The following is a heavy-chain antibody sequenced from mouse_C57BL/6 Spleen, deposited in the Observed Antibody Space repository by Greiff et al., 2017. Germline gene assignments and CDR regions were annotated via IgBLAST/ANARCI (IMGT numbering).Heavy chain of an antibody. Sequence: QVQLQQSGAELMKPGASVKLSCKATGYTFTGYWLEWVKQRPGHGLEWIGEILPGSGSTNYNEKFKGKATFTADTSSNTAYMQLSSLTTEDSAIYYCARRPTVVASSYYYAMDYWGQGTSVTVSS. CDR1: GYTFTGYW. D-gene: IGHD1-1*01. CDR3: ARRPTVVASSYYYAMDY. V-gene: IGHV1-9*01. CDR2: ILPGSGST. J-gene: IGHJ4*01.